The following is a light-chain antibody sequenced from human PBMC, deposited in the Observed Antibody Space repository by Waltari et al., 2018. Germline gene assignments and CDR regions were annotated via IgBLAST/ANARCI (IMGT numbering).Light chain of an antibody. Sequence: QPVLPQSPSSSASLVSSVKLTSTMSSRHSSYIIAWHQQQPGKAPRYWVKVEGSGSYNKGSDVPDPFSGSRCGANHYLTKYNLQSEDGPDYYCENCDSNPQGVFGGGTRLTGL. CDR3: ENCDSNPQGV. V-gene: IGLV4-60*03. CDR1: SRHSSYI. CDR2: VEGSGSY. J-gene: IGLJ3*02.